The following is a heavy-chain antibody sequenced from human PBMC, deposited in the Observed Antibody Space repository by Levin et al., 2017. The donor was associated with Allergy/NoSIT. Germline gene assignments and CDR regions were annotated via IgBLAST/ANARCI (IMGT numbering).Heavy chain of an antibody. V-gene: IGHV4-30-4*01. D-gene: IGHD3-10*01. Sequence: SETLSLTCTVSGDSISSGDYYWTWIRQPPGKGLEWIGFIYYSGSTYYNPSLESRLTISVDTSRDQFSLRLSSVTAADTARYYCARGNYYWHYFDYWGQGTLVTVSS. CDR2: IYYSGST. CDR3: ARGNYYWHYFDY. CDR1: GDSISSGDYY. J-gene: IGHJ4*02.